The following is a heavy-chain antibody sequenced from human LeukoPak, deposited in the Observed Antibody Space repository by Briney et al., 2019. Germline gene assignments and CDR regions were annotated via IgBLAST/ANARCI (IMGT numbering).Heavy chain of an antibody. CDR2: FDPEDGET. Sequence: ASVKVSCKVSGYTLTELSMHWVRQAPGKGLEWMGGFDPEDGETIYAQKFQGRVTMTEDTSTDTAYMELSSLRSDDTAVYYCARDLGISGTYDNYCFDHWGQGTLVTVSS. D-gene: IGHD1-20*01. CDR3: ARDLGISGTYDNYCFDH. V-gene: IGHV1-24*01. J-gene: IGHJ4*02. CDR1: GYTLTELS.